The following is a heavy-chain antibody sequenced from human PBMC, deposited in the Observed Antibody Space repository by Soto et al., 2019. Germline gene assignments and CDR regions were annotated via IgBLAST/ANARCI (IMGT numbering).Heavy chain of an antibody. Sequence: GGSLRLSCAASGFTFSSYAMSWVRQAPGKGLEWVSGISVSGGSTYYADSVKGRFTISRDNSKNTLYLQMNSLRDEDTAVYYCAKVPLLSYYYYGMDVWGQGTTVTVSS. V-gene: IGHV3-23*01. CDR1: GFTFSSYA. J-gene: IGHJ6*02. CDR2: ISVSGGST. CDR3: AKVPLLSYYYYGMDV.